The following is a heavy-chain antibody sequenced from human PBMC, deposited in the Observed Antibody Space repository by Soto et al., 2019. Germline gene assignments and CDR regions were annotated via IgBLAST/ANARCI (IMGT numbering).Heavy chain of an antibody. Sequence: SETLSLTCTVSGGSISSYYWSWIRQPPGKGLEWIGYIYYSGSTNYNPSLKGRVTISVDTSKNQFSLKLSSVTAADTAVYYCARQNYDYVWGSYRYTVPRPFDYWGQGTLVTVSS. J-gene: IGHJ4*02. CDR2: IYYSGST. V-gene: IGHV4-59*08. CDR3: ARQNYDYVWGSYRYTVPRPFDY. CDR1: GGSISSYY. D-gene: IGHD3-16*02.